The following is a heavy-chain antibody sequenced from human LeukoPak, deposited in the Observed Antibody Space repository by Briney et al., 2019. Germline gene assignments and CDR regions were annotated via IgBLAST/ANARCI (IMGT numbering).Heavy chain of an antibody. CDR3: ATSDSSGYYDYFDY. Sequence: SVKVSCKASGYTFTGYYMHWVRQAPGQGLEWMGGIIPIFGTANYAQKFQGRVTITADESTSTAYMELSSLRSEDTAVYYCATSDSSGYYDYFDYWGQGTLVTVSS. V-gene: IGHV1-69*13. CDR1: GYTFTGYY. D-gene: IGHD3-22*01. CDR2: IIPIFGTA. J-gene: IGHJ4*02.